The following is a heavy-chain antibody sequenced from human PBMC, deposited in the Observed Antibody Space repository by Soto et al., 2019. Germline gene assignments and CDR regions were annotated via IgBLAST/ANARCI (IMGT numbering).Heavy chain of an antibody. CDR2: IYYSGST. J-gene: IGHJ4*02. D-gene: IGHD5-18*01. CDR3: ARALGVEMATANFDY. Sequence: SETLSLTCTVSGGSISSGGYYWSWIRQHPGKGLEWIGYIYYSGSTYYNPSLKSRVTISVDTSKNQFSLKLSSVTAADTAVYYCARALGVEMATANFDYWGQGTLVTVSS. V-gene: IGHV4-31*03. CDR1: GGSISSGGYY.